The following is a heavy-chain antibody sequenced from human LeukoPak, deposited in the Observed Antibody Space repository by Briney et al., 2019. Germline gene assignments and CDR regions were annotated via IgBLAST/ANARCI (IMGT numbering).Heavy chain of an antibody. D-gene: IGHD6-19*01. Sequence: PSQTLSLTCTVSGGSISSGGYYWNWIRQHPGKGLEWIGYIYYSGSTYYNPSLKSRVTISVDTSKNQFSLKLSSVTAADTAVYYCARDSSGWYPYNWFDPWGQGTLVTVSS. CDR2: IYYSGST. V-gene: IGHV4-31*03. CDR1: GGSISSGGYY. J-gene: IGHJ5*02. CDR3: ARDSSGWYPYNWFDP.